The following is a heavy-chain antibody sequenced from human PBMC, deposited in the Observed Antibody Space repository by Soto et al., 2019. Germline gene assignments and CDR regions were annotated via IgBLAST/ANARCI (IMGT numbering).Heavy chain of an antibody. CDR3: ATRLSSGYQAFEV. V-gene: IGHV4-39*01. CDR2: IYSSGST. Sequence: PSETLSLTCTVSGGSVSSSSYYWGWIRQTPGKGLEWIGSIYSSGSTYYNPSLKSRVTISVDTSKNQFSLRLSSVTAADTAVHYCATRLSSGYQAFEVCGQGPMVTVSS. CDR1: GGSVSSSSYY. D-gene: IGHD3-22*01. J-gene: IGHJ3*01.